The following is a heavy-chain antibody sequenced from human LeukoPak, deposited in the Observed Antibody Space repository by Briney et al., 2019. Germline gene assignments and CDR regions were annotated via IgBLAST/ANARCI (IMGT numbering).Heavy chain of an antibody. CDR3: ARAYYYYDSGYFDY. Sequence: SQTLSLTCAVSGGSISSYYWSWIRQPPGKGLEWIGYIYYSGSTNYNPSLKSRVTISVDTSKNQFSLKLSSVTAADTAVYYCARAYYYYDSGYFDYWGQGTLVTVSS. D-gene: IGHD3-22*01. CDR2: IYYSGST. J-gene: IGHJ4*02. V-gene: IGHV4-59*01. CDR1: GGSISSYY.